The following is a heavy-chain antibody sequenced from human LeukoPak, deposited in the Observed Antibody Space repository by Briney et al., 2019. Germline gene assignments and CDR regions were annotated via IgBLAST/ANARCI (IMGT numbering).Heavy chain of an antibody. CDR1: GYTFTSYG. D-gene: IGHD2-2*01. CDR3: ARDDESCSSTNCYRGNAFDI. CDR2: ISAYNGNT. Sequence: GASVKVSCKASGYTFTSYGISWVRQAPGQGLEWMGWISAYNGNTNYAQKLQGRVTMTTDTSTRTAYMELRSLRSDDTAVYYCARDDESCSSTNCYRGNAFDIWARGTMVTVSS. V-gene: IGHV1-18*01. J-gene: IGHJ3*02.